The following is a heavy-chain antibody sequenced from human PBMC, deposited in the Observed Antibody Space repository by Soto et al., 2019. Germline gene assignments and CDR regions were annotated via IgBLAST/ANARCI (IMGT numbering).Heavy chain of an antibody. CDR1: GGSISSGDYY. CDR2: IYYSGST. V-gene: IGHV4-30-4*01. J-gene: IGHJ5*02. D-gene: IGHD4-4*01. CDR3: ARYEAVTKRMFWFDP. Sequence: QVQLQESGPGLVKPSQTLSLTCTVSGGSISSGDYYWSWIRQPPGKGLEWIGYIYYSGSTYYNPSLKSRVTISVDTSKNQFSLKLSSVTAADMAVYYCARYEAVTKRMFWFDPWGQGTLVTVSS.